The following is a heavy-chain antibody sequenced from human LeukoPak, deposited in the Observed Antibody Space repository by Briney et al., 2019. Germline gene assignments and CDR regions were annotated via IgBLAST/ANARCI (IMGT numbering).Heavy chain of an antibody. CDR2: IYYSGST. CDR1: GGSISSSSYY. Sequence: SETLSLTCTVSGGSISSSSYYWGWIRQPPGKGLEWIGSIYYSGSTYYNPSLKSRVTISVDTSKNQFSLKLSSVTAADTAVYYCARARLEQLVRIVFPTYYYYMDVWGKGTTVTVSS. V-gene: IGHV4-39*07. D-gene: IGHD6-6*01. J-gene: IGHJ6*03. CDR3: ARARLEQLVRIVFPTYYYYMDV.